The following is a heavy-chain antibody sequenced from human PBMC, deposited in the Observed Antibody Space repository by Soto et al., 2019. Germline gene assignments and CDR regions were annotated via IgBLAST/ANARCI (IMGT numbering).Heavy chain of an antibody. CDR2: IIPISEIT. Sequence: PAKVSSNASGGTFSSYVISWVRQAPGQGLEWMGGIIPISEITNYAQKFQGRVTITADESKSTAYMELSSLRSEDTAVYYCARSQGSSTSLEIYYYYYYGMDVWGQGTTVTVSS. CDR3: ARSQGSSTSLEIYYYYYYGMDV. CDR1: GGTFSSYV. D-gene: IGHD2-2*01. J-gene: IGHJ6*02. V-gene: IGHV1-69*13.